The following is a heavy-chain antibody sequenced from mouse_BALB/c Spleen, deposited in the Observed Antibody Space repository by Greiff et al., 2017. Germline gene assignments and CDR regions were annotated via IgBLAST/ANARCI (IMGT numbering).Heavy chain of an antibody. J-gene: IGHJ2*01. V-gene: IGHV5-6-5*01. CDR3: ARRYQYYFDY. Sequence: EVQVVESGGGLVKPGGSLKLSCAASGFTFSSYAMSWVRQTPEKRLEWVASISSGGSTYYPDSVKGRFTISRDNARNILYLQMSSLRSEDTAMYYCARRYQYYFDYWGQGTTLTVSS. CDR2: ISSGGST. CDR1: GFTFSSYA. D-gene: IGHD1-1*01.